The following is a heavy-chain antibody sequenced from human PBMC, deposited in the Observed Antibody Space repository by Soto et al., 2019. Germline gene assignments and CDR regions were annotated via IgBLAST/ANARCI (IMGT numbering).Heavy chain of an antibody. CDR1: GASISSGDYH. Sequence: QVQLQESGPGLVKPSQTLSLTCTVSGASISSGDYHWSWIRQHPGKDLEWIGYVYYSGTTGYNPSLYSRVTISVDTSKNQFSLSLRSVAAADTAVYYCARDRRRARAAAGHDDFGGQGMLVTVSS. J-gene: IGHJ4*02. V-gene: IGHV4-31*03. D-gene: IGHD6-13*01. CDR3: ARDRRRARAAAGHDDF. CDR2: VYYSGTT.